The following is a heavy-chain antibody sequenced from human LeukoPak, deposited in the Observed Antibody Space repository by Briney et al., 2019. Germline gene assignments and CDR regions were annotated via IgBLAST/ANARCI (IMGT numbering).Heavy chain of an antibody. J-gene: IGHJ4*02. V-gene: IGHV3-48*04. CDR1: GFSFSRYG. CDR3: AKRADSSAHSFDY. D-gene: IGHD3-22*01. Sequence: GGSLTLSCAASGFSFSRYGMKCVRHAPGEVLEWLSYLRSSDSIKYSAGSVKGRLAISRDNAKNSLYLQMDSLRVEDTAVYYCAKRADSSAHSFDYWGQGTLVTVSS. CDR2: LRSSDSIK.